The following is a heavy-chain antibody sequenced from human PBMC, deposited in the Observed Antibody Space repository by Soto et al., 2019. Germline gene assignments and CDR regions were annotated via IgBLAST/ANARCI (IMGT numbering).Heavy chain of an antibody. V-gene: IGHV4-39*01. J-gene: IGHJ5*02. CDR3: ARHQSHSSSYVDP. Sequence: QLQLQESGPGLVKPSETLSLTCTVPGGSISSSSYYWGWIRQPPGKGLEWIGSIYYSGSTYYNPSLKSRVTISVDTSKNQFSLKLSSVTAADTAVYYCARHQSHSSSYVDPWGQGTLVTVSS. D-gene: IGHD6-13*01. CDR1: GGSISSSSYY. CDR2: IYYSGST.